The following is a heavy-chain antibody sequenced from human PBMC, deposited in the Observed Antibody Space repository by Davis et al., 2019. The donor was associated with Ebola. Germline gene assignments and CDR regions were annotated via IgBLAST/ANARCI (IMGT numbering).Heavy chain of an antibody. V-gene: IGHV3-23*01. CDR3: ARAVGTKRYYFGQ. D-gene: IGHD1-1*01. J-gene: IGHJ4*02. CDR2: ISGSGGST. Sequence: GGSLRLSCTDSVITFSSYAMTWVRQAPGKGLEWVSAISGSGGSTYYADSVKGRFTITRDNSENTLFLEMNGLTVDDTAVYYCARAVGTKRYYFGQWGQGTLVTVSS. CDR1: VITFSSYA.